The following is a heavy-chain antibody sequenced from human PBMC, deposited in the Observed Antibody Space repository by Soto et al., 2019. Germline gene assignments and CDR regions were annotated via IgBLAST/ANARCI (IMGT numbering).Heavy chain of an antibody. V-gene: IGHV1-69*02. CDR1: GGTFSSYT. CDR2: IIPILGIA. J-gene: IGHJ6*04. CDR3: ARWGFESDTSTPYNTVPHYYGVDV. Sequence: SVKVSCKASGGTFSSYTISWVRQAPGQGLEWMGRIIPILGIANYAQKFQGRVTITADKSISTAYLQWSTLKASDTAKYYCARWGFESDTSTPYNTVPHYYGVDVGGKGTTVPVPS. D-gene: IGHD3-9*01.